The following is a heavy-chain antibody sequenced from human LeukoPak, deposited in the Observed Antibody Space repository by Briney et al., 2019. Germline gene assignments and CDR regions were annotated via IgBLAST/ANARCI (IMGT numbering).Heavy chain of an antibody. J-gene: IGHJ4*02. V-gene: IGHV3-21*01. D-gene: IGHD1-20*01. CDR3: ARDDNWNDKPFVF. CDR2: ISTSSSYI. Sequence: GGSLRLSCAASGFNLRAYNMNWVRQAPGKGLEWVSSISTSSSYIYYADSVKGRFTISRYNAENSLYLQMHSLRVEDTAPYYCARDDNWNDKPFVFWGQGTLVTVSS. CDR1: GFNLRAYN.